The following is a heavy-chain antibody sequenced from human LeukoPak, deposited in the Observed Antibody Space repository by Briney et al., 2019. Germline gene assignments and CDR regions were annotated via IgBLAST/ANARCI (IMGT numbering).Heavy chain of an antibody. J-gene: IGHJ6*02. Sequence: GGSLRLSCAASGFTFSSYGMHWVRQAPGKGLEWVAVISYDGSNKYYADSVNGRFTISRDNSKNTLYLQMNSLRAEDTAVYYCAKDRIAPIFGESYYYYGMDVWGQGTTVTVSS. V-gene: IGHV3-30*18. CDR1: GFTFSSYG. CDR2: ISYDGSNK. CDR3: AKDRIAPIFGESYYYYGMDV. D-gene: IGHD3-3*01.